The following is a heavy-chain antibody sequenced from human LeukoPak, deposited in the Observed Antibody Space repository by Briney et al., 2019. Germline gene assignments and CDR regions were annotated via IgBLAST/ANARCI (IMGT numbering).Heavy chain of an antibody. J-gene: IGHJ4*02. CDR1: GFTFSSSW. Sequence: GGSPRLSCAASGFTFSSSWMSWVRQAPGKGLEWVANIKQDGSEKYYVDSVKGRFTISRDNAKNSLYPQMNSLRAEDTAVYYCARVVPPLYYFDYWGQGTLVTVSS. D-gene: IGHD3-10*01. CDR3: ARVVPPLYYFDY. CDR2: IKQDGSEK. V-gene: IGHV3-7*01.